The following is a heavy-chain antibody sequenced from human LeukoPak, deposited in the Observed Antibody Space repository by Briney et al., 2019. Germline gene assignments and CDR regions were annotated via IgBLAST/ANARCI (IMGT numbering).Heavy chain of an antibody. CDR2: ISSSSSYI. D-gene: IGHD3-10*02. Sequence: GGSLRLSCAASGFTFSSYAMSWVRQAPGKGLEWVSSISSSSSYIYHADSVKGRFTISRDNAKNSLYLQMNSLRAEDTAVYYCAELGITMIGGVWGKGTTVTISS. V-gene: IGHV3-21*01. CDR3: AELGITMIGGV. J-gene: IGHJ6*04. CDR1: GFTFSSYA.